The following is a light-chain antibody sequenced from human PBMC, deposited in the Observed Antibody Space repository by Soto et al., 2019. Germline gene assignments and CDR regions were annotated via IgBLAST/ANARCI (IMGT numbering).Light chain of an antibody. CDR1: SSNIGAGYE. CDR3: QSYDSSLSGYV. J-gene: IGLJ1*01. Sequence: QSVLTQPPSVSAAPGQRVTISCTGSSSNIGAGYEAHWYQQVPGTAPKLLIYENNNRPSGVPDRFSGSKSGNSASLAITGPQGEDEAEYYCQSYDSSLSGYVFGTGTKLNVL. V-gene: IGLV1-40*01. CDR2: ENN.